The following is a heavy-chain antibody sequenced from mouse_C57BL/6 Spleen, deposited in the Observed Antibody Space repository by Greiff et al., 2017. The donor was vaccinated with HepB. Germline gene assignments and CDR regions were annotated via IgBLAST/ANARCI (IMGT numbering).Heavy chain of an antibody. D-gene: IGHD1-1*01. CDR2: IYPSDSYT. CDR3: ARSYDYYAMDD. CDR1: GYTFTSSW. Sequence: VQLQQSGAELVMPGASVKLSCKASGYTFTSSWMHWVKQRPGQGLEWIGEIYPSDSYTNYNQKFKGKSTLTVDKSSSTAYMQLSSLTSEDSAVYYCARSYDYYAMDDWGQGPSVTVSS. V-gene: IGHV1-69*01. J-gene: IGHJ4*01.